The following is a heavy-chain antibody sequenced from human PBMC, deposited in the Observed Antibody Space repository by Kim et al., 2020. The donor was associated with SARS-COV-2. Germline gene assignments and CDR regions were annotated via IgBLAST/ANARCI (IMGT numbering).Heavy chain of an antibody. V-gene: IGHV3-30*01. CDR3: AREPGGSGSFHYYGMDV. D-gene: IGHD3-10*01. J-gene: IGHJ6*02. Sequence: KGRFTISRDNSKNTLYLQMNSLRAEDTAVYYCAREPGGSGSFHYYGMDVWGQGTTVTVSS.